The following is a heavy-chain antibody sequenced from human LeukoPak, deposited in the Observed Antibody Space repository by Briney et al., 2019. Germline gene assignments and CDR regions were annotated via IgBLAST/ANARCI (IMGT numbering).Heavy chain of an antibody. Sequence: PGRSLRLSCAASGFTFSSYAMSWVRQAPGKGLEWVAVISYDGSNKYYADSVKGRFTISRDNSKNTLYLQMNSLRAEDTAVYYCARDEYRNYYDFWSGYYHYYYGMDVWGQGTTVTVSS. CDR2: ISYDGSNK. CDR3: ARDEYRNYYDFWSGYYHYYYGMDV. J-gene: IGHJ6*02. D-gene: IGHD3-3*01. CDR1: GFTFSSYA. V-gene: IGHV3-30-3*01.